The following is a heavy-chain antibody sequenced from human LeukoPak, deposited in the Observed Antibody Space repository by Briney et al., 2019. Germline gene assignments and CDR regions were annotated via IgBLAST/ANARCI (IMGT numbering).Heavy chain of an antibody. V-gene: IGHV4-59*12. CDR2: IYYSGST. D-gene: IGHD3-22*01. CDR1: GGSISSYY. Sequence: SETLSLTCTVSGGSISSYYWSWIRQPPGKGLEWIGYIYYSGSTNYNPSLKSRVTISVDTSKNQFSLKLSSVTAADTAVYYCARLSSGYYYVTSFDYWGQGTLVTVSS. J-gene: IGHJ4*02. CDR3: ARLSSGYYYVTSFDY.